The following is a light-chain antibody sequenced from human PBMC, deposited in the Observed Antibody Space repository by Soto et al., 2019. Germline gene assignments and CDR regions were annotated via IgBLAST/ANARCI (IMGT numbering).Light chain of an antibody. CDR2: SAS. CDR1: QSVSNNY. CDR3: QHFDNSLFT. J-gene: IGKJ3*01. V-gene: IGKV3-20*01. Sequence: EIVLTQSPATLALSPGERATRSCRASQSVSNNYLAWYQQRPGQIPRLLIYSASSRAAGIPDRFSGSGSGTDFTLTITRLEPDDFAVYYCQHFDNSLFTFGPGTKADIK.